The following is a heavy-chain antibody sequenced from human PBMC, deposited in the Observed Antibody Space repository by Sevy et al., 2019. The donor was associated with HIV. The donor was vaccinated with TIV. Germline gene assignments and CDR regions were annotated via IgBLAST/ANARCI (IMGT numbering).Heavy chain of an antibody. Sequence: GGSLRLSCAASRFTFSSYWMSWVRQAPGKGLEWVASIKQDGSEKYYVDSVKGRFTISRDNAKNSLYLQMNSLRAEDTAVYYCASWGLLRAAGLDSRGQGTLVTVSS. V-gene: IGHV3-7*03. CDR2: IKQDGSEK. CDR3: ASWGLLRAAGLDS. D-gene: IGHD6-13*01. CDR1: RFTFSSYW. J-gene: IGHJ4*02.